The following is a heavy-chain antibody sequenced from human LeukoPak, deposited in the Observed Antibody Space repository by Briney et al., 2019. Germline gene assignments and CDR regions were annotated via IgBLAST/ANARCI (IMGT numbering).Heavy chain of an antibody. CDR3: ARARRGISVVVVAALAGPFDY. CDR2: INHSGRT. CDR1: GGSFRGYY. Sequence: PSETLSLTCAVSGGSFRGYYWSWIRQPPGKGLEWIGEINHSGRTNYNPSLKSRVTISVDTSKSQFSLKLSSVTAADTAVYYCARARRGISVVVVAALAGPFDYWGQGTLVTVSS. J-gene: IGHJ4*02. D-gene: IGHD2-15*01. V-gene: IGHV4-34*01.